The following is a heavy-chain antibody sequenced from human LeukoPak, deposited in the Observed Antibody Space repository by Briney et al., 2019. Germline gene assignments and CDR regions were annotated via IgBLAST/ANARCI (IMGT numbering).Heavy chain of an antibody. V-gene: IGHV4-59*01. D-gene: IGHD3-10*01. J-gene: IGHJ4*02. CDR2: IYYSGST. CDR1: GGSISSYY. CDR3: ARARTVYGEYYFDY. Sequence: SETLSLTCTVSGGSISSYYWSWIRQPPGKGLEWIGYIYYSGSTNYNPSLKSRVTISVDTSKNQFSLRLSSVTAADTAVYYCARARTVYGEYYFDYWGQGTLVTVSS.